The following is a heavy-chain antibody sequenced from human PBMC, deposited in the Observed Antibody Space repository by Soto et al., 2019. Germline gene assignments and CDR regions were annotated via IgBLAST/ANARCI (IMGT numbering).Heavy chain of an antibody. V-gene: IGHV3-48*03. D-gene: IGHD6-19*01. CDR1: GFTFSSYE. CDR2: ISSSGSTI. Sequence: GGSLRLSCAASGFTFSSYEMNWVRQAPGKGLEWVSYISSSGSTIYYADSVKGRFTISRDNAKNSLYLQMNSLRAEDTAVYYCARSWGIAGAGRGHDAFDIWGQGTMVTVSS. J-gene: IGHJ3*02. CDR3: ARSWGIAGAGRGHDAFDI.